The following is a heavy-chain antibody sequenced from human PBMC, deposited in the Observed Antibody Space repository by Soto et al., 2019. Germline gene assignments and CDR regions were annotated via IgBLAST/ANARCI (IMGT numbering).Heavy chain of an antibody. Sequence: EVQLVESGGGLVQPGGSLRLSCAASGFTFSSYWMHWVRQAPGKGLVWVSRIKTDGSSTGYAESVKGRFTISRDNALNTLYLQMNSLTAEDTALYYCARVGTGAYYFDYWGLGTLVTVSS. CDR2: IKTDGSST. D-gene: IGHD7-27*01. CDR1: GFTFSSYW. J-gene: IGHJ4*02. CDR3: ARVGTGAYYFDY. V-gene: IGHV3-74*01.